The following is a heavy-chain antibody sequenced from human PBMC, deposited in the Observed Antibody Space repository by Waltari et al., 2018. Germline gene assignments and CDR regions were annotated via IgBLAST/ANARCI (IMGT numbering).Heavy chain of an antibody. CDR1: GFTFSYYA. J-gene: IGHJ5*02. Sequence: EVQLVESGGGLVQPGGSLRLSCSGSGFTFSYYATHWFRQAPGKGLEYVSAISRYGHNTYYADSVKGRFTISRDNSKNTLYLQMSSLRTEDTAVYYCVRGIYYYGTSGYYPNWFDPWGRGTLVTVSS. V-gene: IGHV3-64D*08. D-gene: IGHD3-22*01. CDR2: ISRYGHNT. CDR3: VRGIYYYGTSGYYPNWFDP.